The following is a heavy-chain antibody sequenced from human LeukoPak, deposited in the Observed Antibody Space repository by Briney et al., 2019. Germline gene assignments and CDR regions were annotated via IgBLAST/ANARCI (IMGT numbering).Heavy chain of an antibody. J-gene: IGHJ6*02. Sequence: SETLSLTCSVSGGSIRGYYWSWIRQPPGKGLECIGNIYYSGSTNYNPSLKSRVTISVDTSKNQFSLKLSSVTAADTAVYYCAREAGAPCGMDVWGQGTTVTVSS. CDR2: IYYSGST. CDR3: AREAGAPCGMDV. D-gene: IGHD3-10*01. V-gene: IGHV4-59*01. CDR1: GGSIRGYY.